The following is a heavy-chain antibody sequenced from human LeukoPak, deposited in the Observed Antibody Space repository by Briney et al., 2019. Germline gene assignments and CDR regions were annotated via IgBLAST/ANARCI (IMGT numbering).Heavy chain of an antibody. CDR2: INHSGST. Sequence: SETLSLTCAVYGGSFGGYYWSWIRQPPGKGLEWIGEINHSGSTNYNPSLKSRVTISVDTSKNQFSLKLSSVTAADTAVYYCAREGGIYGSNSYCSSTSCQIDYWGQGTLVTVSS. CDR3: AREGGIYGSNSYCSSTSCQIDY. J-gene: IGHJ4*02. V-gene: IGHV4-34*01. D-gene: IGHD2-2*01. CDR1: GGSFGGYY.